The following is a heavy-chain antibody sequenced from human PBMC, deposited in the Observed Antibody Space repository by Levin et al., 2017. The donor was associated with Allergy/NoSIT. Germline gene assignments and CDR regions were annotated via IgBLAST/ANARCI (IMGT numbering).Heavy chain of an antibody. CDR3: ARRFSLLDY. J-gene: IGHJ4*02. Sequence: PSETLSLTCAVSGESFGGYYWNWIRQAPGKGLEWIGEINYRGTTNYNPSLKSRVTVSVDTSKNQFSLKLSSVTAADTAIYYCARRFSLLDYWGQGALVTVSS. V-gene: IGHV4-34*01. CDR2: INYRGTT. D-gene: IGHD3-10*01. CDR1: GESFGGYY.